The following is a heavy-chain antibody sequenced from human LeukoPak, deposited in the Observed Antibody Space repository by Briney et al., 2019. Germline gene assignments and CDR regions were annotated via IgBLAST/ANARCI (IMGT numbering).Heavy chain of an antibody. V-gene: IGHV4-59*11. CDR2: IHYSGNT. CDR1: GGSISSHY. D-gene: IGHD6-19*01. CDR3: ASGKDSSGWYGNDY. Sequence: PSETLSLTCTVSGGSISSHYWSWIRQPPGKGLEWIGYIHYSGNTNYNPSLKSRVTISVDTSKNQFSLKLSSVTAADTAVYYCASGKDSSGWYGNDYWGQGTLVTVSS. J-gene: IGHJ4*02.